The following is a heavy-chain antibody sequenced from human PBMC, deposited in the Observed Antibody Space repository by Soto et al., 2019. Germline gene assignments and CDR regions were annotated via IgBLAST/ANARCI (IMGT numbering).Heavy chain of an antibody. CDR1: GGTFSTYT. V-gene: IGHV1-69*02. J-gene: IGHJ4*02. D-gene: IGHD3-10*01. Sequence: SVKVSCKASGGTFSTYTVNWVRQAPGLGLEWMGRVNPILSMSNYAQKFQGRVTMTADKSTSTAYMELRSLRSEDTAFYYCATSYGSGYRAFDYWGQGALVTVSS. CDR3: ATSYGSGYRAFDY. CDR2: VNPILSMS.